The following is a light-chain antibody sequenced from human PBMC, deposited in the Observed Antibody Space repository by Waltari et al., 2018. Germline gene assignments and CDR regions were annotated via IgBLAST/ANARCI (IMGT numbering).Light chain of an antibody. V-gene: IGKV3-20*01. CDR3: QQYDRSPFT. CDR2: GAS. CDR1: QSVSSSY. J-gene: IGKJ3*01. Sequence: EIVLTQSPGTLSLSPGERATLSCRASQSVSSSYLTWYQQKPGQAPRLLRYGASSRATGLPDRFSGSGSGTDFTLTISRLEPEDFAVYYCQQYDRSPFTFGPGTKVDIK.